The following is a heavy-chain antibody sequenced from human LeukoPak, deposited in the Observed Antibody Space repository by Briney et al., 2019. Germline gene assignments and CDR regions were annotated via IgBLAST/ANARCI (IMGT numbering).Heavy chain of an antibody. J-gene: IGHJ4*02. CDR3: VRGGSRYCSGTSCPLFDF. CDR2: INPDSGGT. V-gene: IGHV1-2*02. D-gene: IGHD2-2*01. CDR1: RYTFTDYY. Sequence: GASVKVSCKASRYTFTDYYIHWGRQAPGQGLGGMGWINPDSGGTNYAQKFQGRATVTRDTSINTAYMDLRWLRSDDTGIYYCVRGGSRYCSGTSCPLFDFWGQGTLVTVSS.